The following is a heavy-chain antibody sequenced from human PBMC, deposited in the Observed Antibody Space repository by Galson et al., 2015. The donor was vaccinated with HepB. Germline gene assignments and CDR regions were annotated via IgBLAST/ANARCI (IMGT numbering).Heavy chain of an antibody. Sequence: SVKVSCKASGYTSTRFGITWVRQAPGQGLEWMGWISAYDGTTNYAQKFEDRVTMTTDTSTNTASMELRSLRSDDTAVYYCATWGYYDYVWGGFRNIPSDAFDGWGQGTMVTVSS. CDR1: GYTSTRFG. D-gene: IGHD3-16*02. J-gene: IGHJ3*01. CDR3: ATWGYYDYVWGGFRNIPSDAFDG. CDR2: ISAYDGTT. V-gene: IGHV1-18*04.